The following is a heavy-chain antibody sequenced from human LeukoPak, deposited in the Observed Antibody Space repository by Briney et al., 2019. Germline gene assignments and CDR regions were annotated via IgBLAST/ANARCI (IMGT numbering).Heavy chain of an antibody. J-gene: IGHJ6*03. CDR2: IYYSGST. Sequence: PSETLSLTCTVSGGSISSSSYYWGWIRQPPGKGLEWIGSIYYSGSTYYNPSLKSRVTISVDTSKNQFSLKLSSVTAADTAVYYCARDQLWFERGYYYYYMDVWGKGTTVTVSS. D-gene: IGHD5-18*01. V-gene: IGHV4-39*07. CDR1: GGSISSSSYY. CDR3: ARDQLWFERGYYYYYMDV.